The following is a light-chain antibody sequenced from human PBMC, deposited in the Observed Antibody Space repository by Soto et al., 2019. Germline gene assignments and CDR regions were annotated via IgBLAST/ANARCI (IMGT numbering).Light chain of an antibody. J-gene: IGKJ1*01. CDR3: QHYNSYSEA. V-gene: IGKV1-5*03. Sequence: DIQMTQSPSMLSGSVGVRVTITCRASQTISSWLAWYQQKPGNAPNLLLCKASTLKSGVPSRFSGSGSGTEFTLTISRLQPDDFATYYCQHYNSYSEAFGQGTKVELK. CDR1: QTISSW. CDR2: KAS.